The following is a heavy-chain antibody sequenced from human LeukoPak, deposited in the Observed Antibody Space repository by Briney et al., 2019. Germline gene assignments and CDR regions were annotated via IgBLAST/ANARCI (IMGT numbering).Heavy chain of an antibody. J-gene: IGHJ4*02. CDR1: GYTFTDYY. V-gene: IGHV1-2*02. D-gene: IGHD3-9*01. Sequence: ASVKVSCKASGYTFTDYYMHWVRQAPGQGLEWMGWINPNSGGTNYAQKFQGRVTMTGDTSISTAYMELSRLRSDDTAVFYCARDLPYYDILTGSYATWAAAGNLDYWGQGTLVTVSS. CDR2: INPNSGGT. CDR3: ARDLPYYDILTGSYATWAAAGNLDY.